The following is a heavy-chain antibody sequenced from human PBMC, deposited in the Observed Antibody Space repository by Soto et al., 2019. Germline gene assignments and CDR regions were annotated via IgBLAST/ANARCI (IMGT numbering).Heavy chain of an antibody. CDR2: INSDGSST. CDR1: GFAFSNYW. J-gene: IGHJ5*02. V-gene: IGHV3-74*01. D-gene: IGHD4-17*01. CDR3: GRFLVDGDSGP. Sequence: EVQLVESGGGLVQPGGSLRLSCAASGFAFSNYWMHWVRQAPGKVLVWVSRINSDGSSTSYADSVRGRFTISRDNAENALYLQMNSLRADDTAVYYCGRFLVDGDSGPCGQGTLFTVSS.